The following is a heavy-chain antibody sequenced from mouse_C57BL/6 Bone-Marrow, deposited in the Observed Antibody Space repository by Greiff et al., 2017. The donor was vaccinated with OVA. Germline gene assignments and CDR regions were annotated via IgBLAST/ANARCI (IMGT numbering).Heavy chain of an antibody. CDR3: ARSYYDGSSYGYWYFEG. CDR1: GYTFTSYW. D-gene: IGHD1-1*01. CDR2: IYPSDSET. Sequence: VQLQQPGAELVRPGSSVTLSCKASGYTFTSYWMDWVKQRPGQGLEWIGNIYPSDSETHYNQKFKYKATLTVDKSSSTAYMQLSSLTSEDSAVYYCARSYYDGSSYGYWYFEGWGTGTTVTVSS. J-gene: IGHJ1*03. V-gene: IGHV1-61*01.